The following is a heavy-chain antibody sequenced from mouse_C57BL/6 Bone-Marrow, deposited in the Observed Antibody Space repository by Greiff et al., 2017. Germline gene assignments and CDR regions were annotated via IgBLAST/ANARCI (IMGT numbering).Heavy chain of an antibody. V-gene: IGHV1-64*01. CDR1: GYTFTGYW. CDR2: IQPNSGST. J-gene: IGHJ1*03. Sequence: QVQLLPPGAELVKPGASVKLSCKASGYTFTGYWMPWVKQRPGQGLEWIGMIQPNSGSTNYNEKFKSKATLTVDKTSSTAYMQLSSLTSEDSAVNYCARRRRWYVDVWGTGTTVTVSS. CDR3: ARRRRWYVDV.